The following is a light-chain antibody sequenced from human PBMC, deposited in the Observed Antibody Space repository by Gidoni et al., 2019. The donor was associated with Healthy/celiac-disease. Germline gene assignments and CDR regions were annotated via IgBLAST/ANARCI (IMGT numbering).Light chain of an antibody. CDR3: QQYGSSPQT. CDR2: GAS. J-gene: IGKJ1*01. V-gene: IGKV3-20*01. CDR1: QSVSSSY. Sequence: ELLLTQSPGTLSLSPGERATLSCRASQSVSSSYVAWYQQKPGPAPRLLIYGASSRATGIPDRFSGSGSGTDFTLTISRLEPEDFAVYYCQQYGSSPQTFGQETKVEIK.